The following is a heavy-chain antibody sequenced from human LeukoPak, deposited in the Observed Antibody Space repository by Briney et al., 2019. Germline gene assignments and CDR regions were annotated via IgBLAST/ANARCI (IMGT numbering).Heavy chain of an antibody. CDR1: GGSISSSTYY. Sequence: PSETLSFTCTVSGGSISSSTYYWGWIRQPPGKGLEWIGNIYYSGSTYYNPSLKSRVTISVDTSKNQFSLKLSSVTAADTAVYYCARAWFGELLPNWFDPWGQGTLVTVSS. J-gene: IGHJ5*02. CDR3: ARAWFGELLPNWFDP. CDR2: IYYSGST. D-gene: IGHD3-10*01. V-gene: IGHV4-39*01.